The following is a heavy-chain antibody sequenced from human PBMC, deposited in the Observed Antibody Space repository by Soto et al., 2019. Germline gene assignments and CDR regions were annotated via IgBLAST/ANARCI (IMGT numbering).Heavy chain of an antibody. CDR2: IKQDGSEK. CDR1: GFTFSSYW. Sequence: EVQLVESGGGLVQPGGSLRLSCAASGFTFSSYWMSWVRQAPGKGLEWVANIKQDGSEKYYVDSVKGRFTISRDNTKNSLYLQMNSLRAEDTAVYYCARDRGGNNWNDVDRAFDIWGQGTMVTVSS. D-gene: IGHD1-20*01. J-gene: IGHJ3*02. CDR3: ARDRGGNNWNDVDRAFDI. V-gene: IGHV3-7*03.